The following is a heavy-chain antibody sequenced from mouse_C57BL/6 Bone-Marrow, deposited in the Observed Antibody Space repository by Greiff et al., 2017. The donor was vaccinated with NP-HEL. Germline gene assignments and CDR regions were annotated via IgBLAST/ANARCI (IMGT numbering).Heavy chain of an antibody. CDR2: ISSGGSYT. J-gene: IGHJ3*01. CDR3: ARQDGFAY. V-gene: IGHV5-6*02. Sequence: DVMLVESGGDLVKPGGSLKLSCAASGFTFSSYGMSWVRQTPDKRLEWVATISSGGSYTYYPDSVKGRFTISRDNAKNTLYLQMSSLKSEDTAMYYCARQDGFAYWGQGTLVTVSA. CDR1: GFTFSSYG.